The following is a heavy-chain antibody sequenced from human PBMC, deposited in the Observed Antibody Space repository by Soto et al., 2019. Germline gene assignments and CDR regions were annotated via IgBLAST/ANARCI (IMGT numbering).Heavy chain of an antibody. CDR1: GGSISSGGYY. J-gene: IGHJ5*02. Sequence: QVQLQESGPGLVKPSQTLSLPCTVSGGSISSGGYYWSWIRQHPGKGLEWIGYIYYSGSTYYNPSLKSRVTISVDTSKNQFSLKLSSVTAADTAVYYCARLGDPISGEWFDPWGQGTLVTVSS. CDR3: ARLGDPISGEWFDP. CDR2: IYYSGST. V-gene: IGHV4-31*03. D-gene: IGHD2-21*02.